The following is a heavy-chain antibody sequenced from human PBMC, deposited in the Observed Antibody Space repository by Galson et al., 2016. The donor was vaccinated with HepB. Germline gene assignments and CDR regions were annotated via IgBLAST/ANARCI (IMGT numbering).Heavy chain of an antibody. Sequence: SLSLSCAASGFTFSNHDMNWVRQAPGKGLESISSINYRGESTSYVDSVKGRFTISRDNSRNTLYLQMDNLRAEDTAIYYCVKDPNWEAGCWGRGTPGTVSS. CDR2: INYRGEST. V-gene: IGHV3-23*01. CDR1: GFTFSNHD. J-gene: IGHJ4*02. D-gene: IGHD7-27*01. CDR3: VKDPNWEAGC.